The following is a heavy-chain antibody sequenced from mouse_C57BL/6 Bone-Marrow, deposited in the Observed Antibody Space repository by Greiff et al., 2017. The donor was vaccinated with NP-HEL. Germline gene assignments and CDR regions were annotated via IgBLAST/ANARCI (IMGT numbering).Heavy chain of an antibody. J-gene: IGHJ3*01. V-gene: IGHV1-15*01. CDR2: IDPETGGT. D-gene: IGHD1-1*01. Sequence: VQLVESGAELVRPGASVTLSCKASGYTFTDYEMHWVKQTPVHGLEWIGAIDPETGGTAYNQKFKGKAILTADKSSSTAYMELRSLTSEDSAVYYGTRTYYYGSSYSWFAYWGQGTLVTVSA. CDR3: TRTYYYGSSYSWFAY. CDR1: GYTFTDYE.